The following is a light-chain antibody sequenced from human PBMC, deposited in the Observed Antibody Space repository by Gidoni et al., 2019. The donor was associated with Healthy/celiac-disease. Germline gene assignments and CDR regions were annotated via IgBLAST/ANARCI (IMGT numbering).Light chain of an antibody. V-gene: IGLV2-14*01. Sequence: QPALTQSASVSGSPGQSFTISCTATSSYVGGYIYVAWYQQHPGKAPKLMIYEVSNRPSGVSNRFSGSKSGNTASLTISGLQAEDEADYYCSSYTSSSTLVFGGGTKLTVL. CDR2: EVS. CDR3: SSYTSSSTLV. CDR1: SSYVGGYIY. J-gene: IGLJ2*01.